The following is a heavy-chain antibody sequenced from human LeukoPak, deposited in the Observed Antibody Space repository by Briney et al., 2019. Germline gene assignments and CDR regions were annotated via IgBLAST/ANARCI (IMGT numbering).Heavy chain of an antibody. Sequence: GGSLRLSCAASGFTFSSYAMHWVRQAPGKGLEWVSSISSSSSYIYYADSVKGRFTISRDNAKNSLYLQMNSLRAEDTAVYYCASAVAGTDYYYGMDVWGQGTTVTVSS. CDR3: ASAVAGTDYYYGMDV. V-gene: IGHV3-21*01. CDR2: ISSSSSYI. J-gene: IGHJ6*02. D-gene: IGHD6-19*01. CDR1: GFTFSSYA.